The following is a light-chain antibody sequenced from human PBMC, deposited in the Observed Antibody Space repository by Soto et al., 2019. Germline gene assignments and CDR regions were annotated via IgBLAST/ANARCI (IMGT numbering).Light chain of an antibody. CDR3: QHYGTSPGYT. CDR1: QSVSNNY. V-gene: IGKV3-20*01. Sequence: EIVLTQSPGTLSLSPGERATLSCRASQSVSNNYLAWYQQKPGQAPRLLIYGASSRSTGISDSFSGSGSGTDFTLTISRLEPEDSAVYYCQHYGTSPGYTFGQGTKLEIK. J-gene: IGKJ2*01. CDR2: GAS.